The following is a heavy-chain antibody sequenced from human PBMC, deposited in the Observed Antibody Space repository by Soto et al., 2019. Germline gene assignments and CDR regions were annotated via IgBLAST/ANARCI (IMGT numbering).Heavy chain of an antibody. J-gene: IGHJ4*02. Sequence: QVQLQESGPGLVKPSETLSLTCTDSGGSISSYYWSWIRQPPGKGLEWIGYIYYSGSTNYNPSLXSXVXLXXDTSKNQFSLKLSSVTAADTAVYYCARRWGGTFDYWGQGTLVTVSS. CDR3: ARRWGGTFDY. CDR1: GGSISSYY. V-gene: IGHV4-59*01. CDR2: IYYSGST. D-gene: IGHD2-21*01.